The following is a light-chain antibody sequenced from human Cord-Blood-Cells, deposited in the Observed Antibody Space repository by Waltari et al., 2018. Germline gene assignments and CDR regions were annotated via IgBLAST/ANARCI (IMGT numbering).Light chain of an antibody. CDR3: MQGIHLRT. Sequence: DIVMTQTPLSLSVTPGQPASISCKSSQSLLHSDGKTYLYWYLQKPGQSPQLLIYEVSSRFSVVPYRFSGSGSGTDFTLKISRVEAEDVGVYYCMQGIHLRTFGQGTKVEIK. V-gene: IGKV2-29*02. CDR1: QSLLHSDGKTY. CDR2: EVS. J-gene: IGKJ1*01.